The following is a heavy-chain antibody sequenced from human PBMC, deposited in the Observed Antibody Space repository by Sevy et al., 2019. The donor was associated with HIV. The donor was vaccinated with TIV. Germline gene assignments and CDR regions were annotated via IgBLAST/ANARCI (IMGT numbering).Heavy chain of an antibody. CDR1: GFSFSNYA. D-gene: IGHD5-18*01. CDR2: IWNDGNDK. CDR3: ATEYNNGYDY. Sequence: GGSLRLSCVASGFSFSNYAMHWVRQAPGKGLEWVAVIWNDGNDKSYADSVKGRFTISRDNAKNTLYLQMNSPRAEDKAIYYCATEYNNGYDYWGQGTMVTVSS. V-gene: IGHV3-33*01. J-gene: IGHJ4*02.